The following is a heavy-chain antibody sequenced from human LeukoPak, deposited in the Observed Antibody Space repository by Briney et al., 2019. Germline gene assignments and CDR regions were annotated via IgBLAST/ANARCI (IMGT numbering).Heavy chain of an antibody. CDR1: GFTFSSYG. Sequence: PGGSLRLSCAASGFTFSSYGMHWVRQAPGKGLEWVAFIRYDGSNKYYADSVKGRFTISRDNSKNTLYLQMNSLRAEDTAVYYCAKGATLYYYMDVWGKGTTVTISS. J-gene: IGHJ6*03. CDR2: IRYDGSNK. CDR3: AKGATLYYYMDV. V-gene: IGHV3-30*02.